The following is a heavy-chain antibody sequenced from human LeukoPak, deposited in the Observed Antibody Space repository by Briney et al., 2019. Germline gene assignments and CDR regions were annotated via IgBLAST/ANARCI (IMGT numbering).Heavy chain of an antibody. V-gene: IGHV3-23*01. CDR3: AREYGEYSSGWFGY. J-gene: IGHJ4*02. CDR2: ITSGGAP. Sequence: PGGSLRLSCAASGFTFSNYAVMWVRQAPGQGLEWVSAITSGGAPRYADSGNGRFTISRDNSKNTLYLQMNSLRAEDTAVYYCAREYGEYSSGWFGYWGQGTLVTVSS. CDR1: GFTFSNYA. D-gene: IGHD6-19*01.